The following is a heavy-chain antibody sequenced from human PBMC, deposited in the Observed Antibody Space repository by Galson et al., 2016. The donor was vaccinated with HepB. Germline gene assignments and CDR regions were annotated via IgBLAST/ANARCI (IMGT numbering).Heavy chain of an antibody. V-gene: IGHV1-18*03. D-gene: IGHD3-16*01. CDR1: GYGFSSYG. CDR2: ISAYSGHT. Sequence: SVKVSCKGSGYGFSSYGIHWVRLAPGQGLEWMGWISAYSGHTQYAKKFRGRVTMTTDTSTSTAFMELRSLIFDDMAVYYCARGWGMHDAFDVWGQGTMVTVSS. CDR3: ARGWGMHDAFDV. J-gene: IGHJ3*01.